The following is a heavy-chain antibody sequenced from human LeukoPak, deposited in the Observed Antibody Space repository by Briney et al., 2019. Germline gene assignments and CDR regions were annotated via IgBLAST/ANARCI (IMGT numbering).Heavy chain of an antibody. Sequence: SETLSLTCSGSGDSIRNHIYYWDWIRQPPGKGLEWIGTIYYTGNTYYNSSLKSRVTISVDTSKNQFSLHLNSVYAADTAVYFCARHSSYVSPVRYWGQGTLVTVSP. D-gene: IGHD3-10*02. J-gene: IGHJ4*02. CDR2: IYYTGNT. CDR3: ARHSSYVSPVRY. CDR1: GDSIRNHIYY. V-gene: IGHV4-39*01.